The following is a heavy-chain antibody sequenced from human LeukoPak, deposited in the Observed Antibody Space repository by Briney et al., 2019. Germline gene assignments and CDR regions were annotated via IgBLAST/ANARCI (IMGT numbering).Heavy chain of an antibody. J-gene: IGHJ4*02. CDR2: IYYSGSI. D-gene: IGHD4-17*01. CDR1: GGSISSYY. CDR3: ARYYPYGDYFSDYYFDY. Sequence: PSETLSLTCTVSGGSISSYYWSWIRQPPGKGLEWIGYIYYSGSINYNPSLKSRVTISVDTSKNQFSLKLSSVTAADTAVYYCARYYPYGDYFSDYYFDYWGQGTLVTVSA. V-gene: IGHV4-59*08.